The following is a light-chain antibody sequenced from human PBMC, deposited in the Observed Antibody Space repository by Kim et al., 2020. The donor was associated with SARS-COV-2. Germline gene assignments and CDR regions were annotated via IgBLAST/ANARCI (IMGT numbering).Light chain of an antibody. CDR1: SLRNFY. CDR3: NYRDSSGDHVV. V-gene: IGLV3-19*01. J-gene: IGLJ3*02. Sequence: LGQTVTLTCQGDSLRNFYATWYQQRPGQAPVLVLYGKYNRPSGIPDRFSGSASGNTASLTITGAQAEDEADYYCNYRDSSGDHVVFGGGTQLTVL. CDR2: GKY.